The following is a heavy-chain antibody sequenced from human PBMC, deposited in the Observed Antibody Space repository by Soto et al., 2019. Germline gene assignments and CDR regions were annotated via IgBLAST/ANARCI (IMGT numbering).Heavy chain of an antibody. V-gene: IGHV4-59*01. Sequence: QVQLQESGPGLVKPSETLSLTCSVSGGSISDYYWSWIRQPPGRGLEWIGYIYKSGTTNYNPSLKSRVTISVDTSKNLFSLKLSSVTAADTAVYFCACDQNGSPHFDYWGQGTLVTVSS. CDR2: IYKSGTT. J-gene: IGHJ4*02. CDR1: GGSISDYY. D-gene: IGHD1-26*01. CDR3: ACDQNGSPHFDY.